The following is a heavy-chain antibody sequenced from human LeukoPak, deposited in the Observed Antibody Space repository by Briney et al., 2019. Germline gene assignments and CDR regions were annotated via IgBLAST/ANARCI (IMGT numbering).Heavy chain of an antibody. Sequence: GGSLRLSCAVSGFSFGDEYMSWIRQAPGQGLEWVAVLWSDGSNKYYADSVKGRFTISRDDSKNTLYLQMSSLRADDTALYYCARDWDMAHWGQGTLVTASS. CDR1: GFSFGDEY. V-gene: IGHV3-33*08. D-gene: IGHD1-26*01. CDR2: LWSDGSNK. CDR3: ARDWDMAH. J-gene: IGHJ4*02.